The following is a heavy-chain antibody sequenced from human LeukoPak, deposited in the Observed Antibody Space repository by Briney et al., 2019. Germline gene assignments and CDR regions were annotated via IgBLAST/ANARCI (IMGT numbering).Heavy chain of an antibody. J-gene: IGHJ4*02. D-gene: IGHD1-26*01. CDR3: ARDKIVGATHFDY. CDR1: GFTFSSYW. CDR2: IKQDGSEK. V-gene: IGHV3-7*01. Sequence: GGSLRLSCAASGFTFSSYWMSWVRQAPGKGLEWVANIKQDGSEKYYVDSVKGRFTISRDKAKNSVYLQINRLRGEDTAVYYCARDKIVGATHFDYWGQGTLVTVSS.